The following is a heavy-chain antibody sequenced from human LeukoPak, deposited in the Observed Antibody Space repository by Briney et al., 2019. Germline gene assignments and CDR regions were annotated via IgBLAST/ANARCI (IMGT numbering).Heavy chain of an antibody. Sequence: PSETLSLTCTVSGGSISSYYWSWVRQAPGKGLEWVSDISGSGGSTYYADSVKGRFTISRDNSKNTLYLQMNSLRAEDTAVYYCAKEGGLSSGWYHGDYWGQGTLVTVSS. CDR2: ISGSGGST. CDR1: GGSISSYY. V-gene: IGHV3-23*01. D-gene: IGHD6-19*01. J-gene: IGHJ4*02. CDR3: AKEGGLSSGWYHGDY.